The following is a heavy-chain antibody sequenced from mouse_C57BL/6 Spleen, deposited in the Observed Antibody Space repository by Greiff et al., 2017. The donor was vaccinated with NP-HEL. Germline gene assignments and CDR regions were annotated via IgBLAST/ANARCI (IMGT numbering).Heavy chain of an antibody. V-gene: IGHV1-82*01. CDR3: ASNYGGAMDY. J-gene: IGHJ4*01. D-gene: IGHD1-2*01. CDR2: IYPGDGDT. Sequence: VQLQQSGPELVKPGASVKISCKASGYAFSSSWMNWVKQRPGKGLEWIGRIYPGDGDTNYNGKFKGKATLTADKSSSTAYMQLSSLTSEDSAVYFCASNYGGAMDYWGQGTSVTVSS. CDR1: GYAFSSSW.